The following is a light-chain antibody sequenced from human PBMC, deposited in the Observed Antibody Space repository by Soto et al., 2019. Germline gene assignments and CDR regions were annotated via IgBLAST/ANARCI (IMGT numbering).Light chain of an antibody. V-gene: IGKV1-5*01. CDR3: QQFSSYPCT. Sequence: DIQMTQSPSTLSASVGDRVTITCRASRSISTWLAWYQQKPGKAPKLLIYDASTLESGVPSRFSGSGSETEFTLTISSLQPADFATYYCQQFSSYPCTFGQGTKLEI. CDR1: RSISTW. J-gene: IGKJ2*02. CDR2: DAS.